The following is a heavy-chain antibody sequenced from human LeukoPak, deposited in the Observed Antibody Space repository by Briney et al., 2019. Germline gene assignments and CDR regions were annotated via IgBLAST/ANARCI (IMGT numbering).Heavy chain of an antibody. CDR3: ASCSSTSCYAEYYFDY. CDR1: GYTFTSYY. J-gene: IGHJ4*02. CDR2: INTSGGST. Sequence: ASVKVSCKASGYTFTSYYMHWVRQAPGQGLEWMGIINTSGGSTSYAQKFQGRVTMTRDTSTSTVYMELSSLRSEDTAVYYCASCSSTSCYAEYYFDYWGQGTLVTVSS. V-gene: IGHV1-46*01. D-gene: IGHD2-2*01.